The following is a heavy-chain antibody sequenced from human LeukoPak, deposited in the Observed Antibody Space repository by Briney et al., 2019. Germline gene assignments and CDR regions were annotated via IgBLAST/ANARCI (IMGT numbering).Heavy chain of an antibody. D-gene: IGHD3-22*01. Sequence: GGSLRLSCAASGFTFSSYLMSWVRQAPGKGLEWVANIKHAGSEKYYVDSVKGRFTISRDNAKNSLYLQMNSLRAEDTAVYYCARWSRDYYDSSGYYSDYWGQGTLVTVSS. CDR1: GFTFSSYL. CDR2: IKHAGSEK. J-gene: IGHJ4*02. CDR3: ARWSRDYYDSSGYYSDY. V-gene: IGHV3-7*01.